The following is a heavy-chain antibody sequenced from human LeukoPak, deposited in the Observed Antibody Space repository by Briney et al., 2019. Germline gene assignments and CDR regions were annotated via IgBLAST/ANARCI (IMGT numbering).Heavy chain of an antibody. CDR2: ISSRGGTI. CDR3: ARAGQEGYSSRWYPFDY. CDR1: GFTFSDYY. J-gene: IGHJ4*02. D-gene: IGHD6-13*01. V-gene: IGHV3-11*04. Sequence: GGSLRLSCAASGFTFSDYYMTWIRQAPGKGLEWVSYISSRGGTIYYADSLKGRFTISRDNAKNSLYLQMNSLRAEDTAVYYCARAGQEGYSSRWYPFDYWGQGTLVAVSS.